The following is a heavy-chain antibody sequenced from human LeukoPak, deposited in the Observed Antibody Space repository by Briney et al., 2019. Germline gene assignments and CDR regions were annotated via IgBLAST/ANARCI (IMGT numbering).Heavy chain of an antibody. Sequence: SVKVSCKASGGTFSSYAISWVRQAPGQGLEWMGGIIPTFGTANYAQKFQGRVTITADESTSTAYMELSSLRSEDTAVYYCARNLLHLGELSWYYFDYWGQGTLVTVSS. J-gene: IGHJ4*02. CDR2: IIPTFGTA. D-gene: IGHD3-16*02. CDR1: GGTFSSYA. CDR3: ARNLLHLGELSWYYFDY. V-gene: IGHV1-69*13.